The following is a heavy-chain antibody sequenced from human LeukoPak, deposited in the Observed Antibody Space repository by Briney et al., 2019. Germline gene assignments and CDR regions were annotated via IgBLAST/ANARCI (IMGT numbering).Heavy chain of an antibody. J-gene: IGHJ4*02. V-gene: IGHV4-38-2*02. CDR3: ARGPVVGYYYGSGSPVTGLFDY. D-gene: IGHD3-10*01. Sequence: SETLSLTCTVSNYSITRGYYWGWIRQPPGKGLEWIGSIFHTGSTNYNPSLKSRVTISVDKSKNQFSLKLSSVTAADTAVYYCARGPVVGYYYGSGSPVTGLFDYWGQGTLVTVSS. CDR2: IFHTGST. CDR1: NYSITRGYY.